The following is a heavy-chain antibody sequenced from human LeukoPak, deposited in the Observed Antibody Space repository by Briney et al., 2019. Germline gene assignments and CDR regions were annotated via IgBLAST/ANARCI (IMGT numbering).Heavy chain of an antibody. Sequence: GESLKISCKASGYTFTSCWISWVRPMPGKGLEWMGKIDPSDSYTNYSPSFQGHVTISADKSISTVYLQWSSLKASDTAMYYCARHVGIVSPRDVWGQGTTVTVSS. CDR1: GYTFTSCW. CDR2: IDPSDSYT. V-gene: IGHV5-10-1*01. CDR3: ARHVGIVSPRDV. D-gene: IGHD2/OR15-2a*01. J-gene: IGHJ6*02.